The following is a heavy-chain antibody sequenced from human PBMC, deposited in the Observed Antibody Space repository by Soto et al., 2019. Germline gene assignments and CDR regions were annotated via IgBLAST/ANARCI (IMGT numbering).Heavy chain of an antibody. D-gene: IGHD1-26*01. CDR2: INANNGDT. CDR3: SRFGAYGSH. V-gene: IGHV1-18*04. J-gene: IGHJ4*02. CDR1: GYTFTSYG. Sequence: QVHLVQSGPELKKPGASVKVSCKASGYTFTSYGVSWVRQAPGQGLAWMGRINANNGDTDYRQKFQGRITMTADASTDTVYMDLRNLTTDDTGVYYCSRFGAYGSHWGQGTQITVSS.